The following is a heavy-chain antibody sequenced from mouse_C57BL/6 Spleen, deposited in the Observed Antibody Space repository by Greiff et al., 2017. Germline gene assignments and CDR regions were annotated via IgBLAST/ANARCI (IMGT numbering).Heavy chain of an antibody. J-gene: IGHJ1*03. D-gene: IGHD1-1*01. V-gene: IGHV3-6*01. Sequence: EVKVEESGPGLVKPSQSLSLTCSVTGYSITSGYYWNWIRQFPGNKLEWMGYISYDGSNNYNPSLKNRISITRDTSKNQFFLKLNSVTTEDTATYYCARKDYGSSYHWYFDVWGTGTTVTVSS. CDR2: ISYDGSN. CDR3: ARKDYGSSYHWYFDV. CDR1: GYSITSGYY.